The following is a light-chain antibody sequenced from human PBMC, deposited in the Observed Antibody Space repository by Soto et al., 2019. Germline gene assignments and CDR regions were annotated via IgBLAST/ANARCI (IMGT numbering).Light chain of an antibody. CDR2: DAS. CDR3: QQRTNWPPT. J-gene: IGKJ1*01. Sequence: EIVLTQSPATLSLSPGERATVSCRASQSLSNSLVWYQQKPGQAPRLLIYDASNRAAGIPARFRGSGSGTDFTLTISSLEPEDFAVYYCQQRTNWPPTFGQGTKLEIK. CDR1: QSLSNS. V-gene: IGKV3-11*01.